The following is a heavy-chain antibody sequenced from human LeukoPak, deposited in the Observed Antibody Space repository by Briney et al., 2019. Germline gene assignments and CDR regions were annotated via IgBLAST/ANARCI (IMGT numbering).Heavy chain of an antibody. CDR2: IYTSGST. Sequence: PSETLSLTCTVSGGSISSYYWSWIRQPAGKGLEWIGRIYTSGSTNYNPSLKSRVTMSVDTSKNQFSLKLSSVTAADTAVYYCARDHQWLVPSQNWYFDLWGRGTLVTVSS. V-gene: IGHV4-4*07. D-gene: IGHD6-19*01. CDR3: ARDHQWLVPSQNWYFDL. J-gene: IGHJ2*01. CDR1: GGSISSYY.